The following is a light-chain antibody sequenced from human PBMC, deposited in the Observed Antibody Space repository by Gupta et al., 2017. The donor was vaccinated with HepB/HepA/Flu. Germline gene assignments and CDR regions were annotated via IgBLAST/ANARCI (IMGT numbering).Light chain of an antibody. J-gene: IGKJ1*01. CDR3: MQEKHCTWT. Sequence: DVVMTQSPLSLPVTLGQPASMSCSSSQSLVSSDGNTYLSWFQQRPGQSPRRLIYKVCTRDSGVPDRFSGSGSGTXFTLKIXRGEAEDVGIYYCMQEKHCTWTFGXGTKVEIK. CDR1: QSLVSSDGNTY. V-gene: IGKV2-30*01. CDR2: KVC.